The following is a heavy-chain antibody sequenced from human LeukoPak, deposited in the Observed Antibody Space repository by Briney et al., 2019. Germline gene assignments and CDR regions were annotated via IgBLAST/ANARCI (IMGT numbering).Heavy chain of an antibody. V-gene: IGHV3-23*01. CDR2: ISDNGGST. CDR1: GFTFSSSA. CDR3: AREGRLLDAFDI. Sequence: GGSLRLSCAASGFTFSSSAMTWVRQAPGKGLEWVSSISDNGGSTYFADSVKARFTISRDNSKNTLYLQMNSLRAEDTAVYYCAREGRLLDAFDIWGQGTMVTVSS. J-gene: IGHJ3*02.